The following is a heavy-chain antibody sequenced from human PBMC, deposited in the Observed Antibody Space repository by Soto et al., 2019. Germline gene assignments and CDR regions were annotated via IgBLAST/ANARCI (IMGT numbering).Heavy chain of an antibody. V-gene: IGHV1-69*13. CDR1: GGTFSSYA. J-gene: IGHJ3*02. CDR3: ARGRSSSFGLDAFDI. Sequence: SVKVSCKASGGTFSSYAISWMRQAPGQGLEWMGGIIPIFGTANYAQKFQGRVTITADESTSTAYMELSSLRSEDTAVYYCARGRSSSFGLDAFDIWGQGTMVTVSS. CDR2: IIPIFGTA. D-gene: IGHD6-6*01.